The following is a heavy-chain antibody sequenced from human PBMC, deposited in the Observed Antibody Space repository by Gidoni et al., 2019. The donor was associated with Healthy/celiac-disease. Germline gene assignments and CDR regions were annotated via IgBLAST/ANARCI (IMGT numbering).Heavy chain of an antibody. CDR3: ATDFWSGSNGRTIFSGWFDP. Sequence: QVQLVQYGAEVTKPGASVKVSCKVSGYTLTDLSMHCVLQAPGKGLEWLGGFDPEDGETFYAQKFHGSVTMTEDTSTYTAYMELSSLRSEDTAVYYCATDFWSGSNGRTIFSGWFDPWGQGTLVTVSS. J-gene: IGHJ5*02. V-gene: IGHV1-24*01. CDR1: GYTLTDLS. D-gene: IGHD3-3*01. CDR2: FDPEDGET.